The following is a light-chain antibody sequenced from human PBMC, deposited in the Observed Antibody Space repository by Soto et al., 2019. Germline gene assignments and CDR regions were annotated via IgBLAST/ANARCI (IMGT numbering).Light chain of an antibody. CDR2: RTD. J-gene: IGLJ3*02. CDR1: SSNVGSNF. CDR3: AAWDNSLRWV. Sequence: QAVVTQPPSVSGTPGQRVTISCSGSSSNVGSNFVYWYQQIPGTAPKLLIYRTDQRPSGVPDRFSASKPGTSASLAISGLRSDDEADYYCAAWDNSLRWVFGGGTKLTVL. V-gene: IGLV1-47*01.